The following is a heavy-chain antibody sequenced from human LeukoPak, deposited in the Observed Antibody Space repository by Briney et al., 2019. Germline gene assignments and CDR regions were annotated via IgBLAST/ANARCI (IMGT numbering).Heavy chain of an antibody. D-gene: IGHD2-8*01. V-gene: IGHV3-7*04. J-gene: IGHJ3*02. CDR1: GFTFSGFS. CDR2: IKQDGSEK. CDR3: ARVNPLMAPGAFDI. Sequence: GGSLRLSCAASGFTFSGFSMSWVRQSPTKGLEWVANIKQDGSEKYYVDSVRGRFTISRDNAKKSLYLQMNSLRAEDTAVYYCARVNPLMAPGAFDIWGQGTMVTVSS.